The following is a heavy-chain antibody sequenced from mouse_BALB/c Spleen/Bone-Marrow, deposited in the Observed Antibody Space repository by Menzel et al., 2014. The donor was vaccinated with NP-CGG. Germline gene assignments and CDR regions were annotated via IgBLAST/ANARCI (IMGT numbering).Heavy chain of an antibody. D-gene: IGHD2-3*01. CDR1: GYSFTSYW. CDR3: ASPSDGIPIAY. V-gene: IGHV1S127*01. Sequence: QVQLQQSGPQLVRPGASVKISCKASGYSFTSYWMHWVKQRPGQGLGWIGMIDPSDSETRLNQKFKDKATLTVDKSSSTAYMQLSSPTSEDSAVYYCASPSDGIPIAYWAQGTLVTVSA. J-gene: IGHJ3*01. CDR2: IDPSDSET.